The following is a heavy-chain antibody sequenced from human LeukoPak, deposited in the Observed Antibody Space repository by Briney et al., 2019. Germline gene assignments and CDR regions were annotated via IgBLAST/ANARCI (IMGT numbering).Heavy chain of an antibody. CDR3: AAVGYCSSTSCRPFDY. V-gene: IGHV1-18*01. CDR2: ISAYNGNT. CDR1: GYTFTSYG. D-gene: IGHD2-2*01. Sequence: ASVKVSCKASGYTFTSYGISWVRQAPGQGLEWMGWISAYNGNTNYAQKLQGRVTMTTDTSTSTAYMELSSLRSEDTAVYYCAAVGYCSSTSCRPFDYWGQGTLVIVSS. J-gene: IGHJ4*02.